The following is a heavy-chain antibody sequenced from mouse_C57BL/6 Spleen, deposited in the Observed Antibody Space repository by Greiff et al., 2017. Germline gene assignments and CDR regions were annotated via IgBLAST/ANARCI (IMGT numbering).Heavy chain of an antibody. V-gene: IGHV5-4*03. CDR1: GFTFSSYA. D-gene: IGHD1-1*01. J-gene: IGHJ2*01. Sequence: EVMLVESGGGLVKPGGSLKLSCAASGFTFSSYAMSWVRQTPEKRLEWVATISDGGSYTYYPDNVKGRFPISRDNAKNNLYLQMRHLKSEDTAMYYCARVGDYGSSYGDYWGQGTTLTVSS. CDR3: ARVGDYGSSYGDY. CDR2: ISDGGSYT.